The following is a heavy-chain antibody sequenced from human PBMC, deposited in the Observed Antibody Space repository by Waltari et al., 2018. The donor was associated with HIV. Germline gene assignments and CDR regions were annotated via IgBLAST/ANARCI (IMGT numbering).Heavy chain of an antibody. D-gene: IGHD3-3*02. J-gene: IGHJ6*02. CDR3: ANTFFKTTLNLYYFGMDV. V-gene: IGHV3-30*18. CDR2: ISYYESKK. CDR1: GFTFSDYG. Sequence: QVRLVESGGGVVQPGRSLRLSCAASGFTFSDYGMHWVRQAQGKGLEWVALISYYESKKYYADSVMCRFTISIDIPKNTLYLQMNSLRAEDSAVYYCANTFFKTTLNLYYFGMDVWGQGTTVIVSS.